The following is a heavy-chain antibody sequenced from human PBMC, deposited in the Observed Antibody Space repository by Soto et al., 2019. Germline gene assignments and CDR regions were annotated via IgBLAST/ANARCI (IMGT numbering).Heavy chain of an antibody. CDR1: GGTFSSYA. Sequence: ASVKVSCKASGGTFSSYAISWVRQAPGQGLEWMGGIIPIFGTANYAQKFQGRVTITADESTSTAYMELSSLRSEDTAVYYCASSWKNWFDPWGQGTLVTVSS. V-gene: IGHV1-69*13. CDR3: ASSWKNWFDP. J-gene: IGHJ5*02. CDR2: IIPIFGTA. D-gene: IGHD6-13*01.